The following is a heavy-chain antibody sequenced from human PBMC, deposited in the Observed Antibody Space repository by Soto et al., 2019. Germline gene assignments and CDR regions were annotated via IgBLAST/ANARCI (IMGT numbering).Heavy chain of an antibody. J-gene: IGHJ4*01. D-gene: IGHD3-10*01. CDR1: GAPLSSHY. CDR3: AITAEYGDY. Sequence: PSETLSLTCTVSGAPLSSHYWSRFRQPPGKGLEWIGYIYYSATTNFNPSLQSRVSISVDTSKTQFSLNLRSATAADTAVYYCAITAEYGDY. CDR2: IYYSATT. V-gene: IGHV4-59*11.